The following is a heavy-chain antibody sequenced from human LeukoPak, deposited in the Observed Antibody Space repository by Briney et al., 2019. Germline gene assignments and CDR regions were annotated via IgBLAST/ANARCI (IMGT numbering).Heavy chain of an antibody. CDR3: ARQQLSQLYYFDY. Sequence: SETLSLTCTVSGGSISSYYWSWIRQPPGKGLEWIGYIYYSGSTNYNPSLKSRVTISVDTSKNQFSLNLSSVTAADTAVYYCARQQLSQLYYFDYWGQGTLVTVSS. J-gene: IGHJ4*02. V-gene: IGHV4-59*01. CDR2: IYYSGST. D-gene: IGHD6-13*01. CDR1: GGSISSYY.